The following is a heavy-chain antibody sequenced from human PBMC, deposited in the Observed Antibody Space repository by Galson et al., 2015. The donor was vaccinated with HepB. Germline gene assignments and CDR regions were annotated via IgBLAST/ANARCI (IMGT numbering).Heavy chain of an antibody. CDR3: ASLPLGELVSSRDY. CDR1: GYTFTDYY. V-gene: IGHV1-2*02. CDR2: INPNSGGT. Sequence: SVKVSCKASGYTFTDYYIHWVRQAPGQGLEYMGWINPNSGGTNSAQKFQGRVTMTRDTSISTAYMELSSLRSDDTAVYYCASLPLGELVSSRDYWGQGTLVSVSS. D-gene: IGHD3-16*01. J-gene: IGHJ4*02.